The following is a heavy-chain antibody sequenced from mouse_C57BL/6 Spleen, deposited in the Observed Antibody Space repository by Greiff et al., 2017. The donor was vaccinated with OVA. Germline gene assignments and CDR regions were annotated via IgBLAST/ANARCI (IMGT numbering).Heavy chain of an antibody. D-gene: IGHD4-1*01. Sequence: EVQRVESGGGLVKPGGSLKLSCAASGFTFSDYGMHWVRQAPEKGLEWVAYISSGSSTIYYADKVKGRFTISRDNAKNTLFLQMTSLRSEDTAMYYCARRTGTGWYFDYWGQGTTLTVSS. CDR2: ISSGSSTI. V-gene: IGHV5-17*01. CDR3: ARRTGTGWYFDY. CDR1: GFTFSDYG. J-gene: IGHJ2*01.